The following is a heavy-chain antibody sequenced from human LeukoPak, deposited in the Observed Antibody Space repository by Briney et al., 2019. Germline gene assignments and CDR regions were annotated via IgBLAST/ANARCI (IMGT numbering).Heavy chain of an antibody. D-gene: IGHD3-10*01. CDR3: ARATGLLWFGELNYYFDY. CDR2: IYYSGST. Sequence: SETLSLTCTVSGGSISSSSYYWGWIRQPPGKGLEWIGSIYYSGSTYYNPSLKSRVTISVDTSKNQFSLKLSSVTAADTAVYYCARATGLLWFGELNYYFDYWGQGTLVIVSS. J-gene: IGHJ4*02. V-gene: IGHV4-39*01. CDR1: GGSISSSSYY.